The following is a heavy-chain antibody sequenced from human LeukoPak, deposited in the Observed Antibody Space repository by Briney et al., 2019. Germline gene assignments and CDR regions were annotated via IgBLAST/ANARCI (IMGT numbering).Heavy chain of an antibody. Sequence: SLRLSCAASGFTFDDYAMHWVRQAPGKGLEWVSGISWNSGSIGYADSVKGRFTISRDNAKNSLYLQMNSLRAEDTALYYCAKDIYGSGSYYFDYWGQGTLVTVSS. CDR2: ISWNSGSI. J-gene: IGHJ4*02. D-gene: IGHD3-10*01. CDR3: AKDIYGSGSYYFDY. V-gene: IGHV3-9*01. CDR1: GFTFDDYA.